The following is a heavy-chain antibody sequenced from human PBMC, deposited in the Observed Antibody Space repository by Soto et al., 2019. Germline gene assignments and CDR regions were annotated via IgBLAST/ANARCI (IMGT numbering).Heavy chain of an antibody. Sequence: EVQLLESGGGLVQPGGSLRLSCAASGFTFSTYAMTWVRQAPAQGLEWVSGISGSGGSTYYADSVKGRFTISRDSSKNTLYLQMDSLRVEDTAVYYCAKKTGGSSPWGALDIWGQGTMVSVFS. V-gene: IGHV3-23*01. CDR2: ISGSGGST. CDR3: AKKTGGSSPWGALDI. D-gene: IGHD3-16*01. J-gene: IGHJ3*02. CDR1: GFTFSTYA.